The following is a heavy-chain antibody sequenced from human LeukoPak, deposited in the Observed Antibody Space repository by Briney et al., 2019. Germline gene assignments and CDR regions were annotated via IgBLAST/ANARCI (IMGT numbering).Heavy chain of an antibody. Sequence: TGGSLRLSCAAPGVAFSSYAMSWVRQAPGKGLEWVSSNTSSGGSTYYAGSVKGQFTISRDNSKNTVYLQMNSLRAEDTPLYHCVNARTTAYDSIGHYSRRTRGYWGPGTPVTVSS. CDR3: VNARTTAYDSIGHYSRRTRGY. V-gene: IGHV3-23*01. D-gene: IGHD3-22*01. J-gene: IGHJ4*02. CDR2: NTSSGGST. CDR1: GVAFSSYA.